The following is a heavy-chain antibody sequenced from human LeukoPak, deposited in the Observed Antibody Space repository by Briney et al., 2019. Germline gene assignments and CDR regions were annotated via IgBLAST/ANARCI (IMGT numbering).Heavy chain of an antibody. Sequence: PGGSLRLYCTASGFTFGDYAMSWFRQAPGKGLEWVGFIRSKAYGGTTEYAASVKGRFTISRDDSKSIAYLQMNSLKTEDTAVYYCTRDRSPYTVFGVVPIDYWGQGTLVTVSS. CDR2: IRSKAYGGTT. CDR1: GFTFGDYA. J-gene: IGHJ4*02. CDR3: TRDRSPYTVFGVVPIDY. D-gene: IGHD3-3*01. V-gene: IGHV3-49*03.